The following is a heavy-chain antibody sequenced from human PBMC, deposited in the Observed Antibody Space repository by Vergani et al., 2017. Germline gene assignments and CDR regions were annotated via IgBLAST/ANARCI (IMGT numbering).Heavy chain of an antibody. J-gene: IGHJ6*02. CDR2: IDPSDSYT. V-gene: IGHV5-10-1*01. CDR1: GYSSTSYW. CDR3: ARQVAVAGKWWGPYYYYGMDV. Sequence: EVPLVQSGAEVKKPGESLRISCKGSGYSSTSYWISWVRQMPGKGLEWMGRIDPSDSYTNYSPSFQGHVTISADKSISTAYLQWSSLKASDTAMYYCARQVAVAGKWWGPYYYYGMDVWGQGTTVTVSS. D-gene: IGHD6-19*01.